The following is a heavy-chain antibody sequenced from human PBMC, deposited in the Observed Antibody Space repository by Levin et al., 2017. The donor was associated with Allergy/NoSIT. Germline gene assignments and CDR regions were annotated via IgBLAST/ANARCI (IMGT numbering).Heavy chain of an antibody. CDR2: INTNTGNP. J-gene: IGHJ4*02. CDR3: ARDKDYYDSSGYYYIDY. D-gene: IGHD3-22*01. CDR1: GYTFTSYA. Sequence: GESLKISCKASGYTFTSYAMNWVRQAPGQGLEWMGWINTNTGNPTYAQGFTGRFVFSLDTSVSTAYLQISSLKAEDTAVYYCARDKDYYDSSGYYYIDYWGQGTLVTVSS. V-gene: IGHV7-4-1*02.